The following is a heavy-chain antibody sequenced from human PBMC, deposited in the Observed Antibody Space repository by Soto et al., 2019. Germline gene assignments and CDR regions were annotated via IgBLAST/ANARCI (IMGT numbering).Heavy chain of an antibody. CDR3: ARRHSTGGSGPFDY. J-gene: IGHJ4*02. D-gene: IGHD2-15*01. CDR2: IYYSGST. V-gene: IGHV4-39*01. Sequence: QLQLQESGPGLVKPSETLSLTCTVSGGSISSSSYYWGWIRQPPGKGLEWFGSIYYSGSTYYNPSLNSRSTISVDTSKNQFPLKLSSVTAAATAVYYCARRHSTGGSGPFDYWGQGTLVTVSS. CDR1: GGSISSSSYY.